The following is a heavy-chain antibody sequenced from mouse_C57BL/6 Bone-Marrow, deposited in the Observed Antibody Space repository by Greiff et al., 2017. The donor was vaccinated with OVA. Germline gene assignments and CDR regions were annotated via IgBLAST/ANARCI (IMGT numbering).Heavy chain of an antibody. D-gene: IGHD1-1*01. CDR3: HYYGSSLFDY. J-gene: IGHJ2*01. V-gene: IGHV1-15*01. CDR1: GYTFTDYE. Sequence: VQLQQSGAELVRPGASVTLSCKASGYTFTDYEMHWVKQTPVHGLEWIGAIDPETGGTAYNQKFKGKAILTADKFSSTAYMELRSLTSEDSAVYYCHYYGSSLFDYWGQGTTLTVSS. CDR2: IDPETGGT.